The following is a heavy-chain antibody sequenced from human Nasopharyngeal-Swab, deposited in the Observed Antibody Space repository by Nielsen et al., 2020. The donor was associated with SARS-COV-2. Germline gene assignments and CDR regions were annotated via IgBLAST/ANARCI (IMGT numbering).Heavy chain of an antibody. CDR3: ASSAVVANINGWFDP. D-gene: IGHD5-12*01. CDR2: IYYSGST. Sequence: RQAPGKGLEWIGYIYYSGSTYYNPSLKSRVTTSVDTSKNQFSLKLSSVTAADTAVYYCASSAVVANINGWFDPWGQGTLVTVSS. V-gene: IGHV4-31*02. J-gene: IGHJ5*02.